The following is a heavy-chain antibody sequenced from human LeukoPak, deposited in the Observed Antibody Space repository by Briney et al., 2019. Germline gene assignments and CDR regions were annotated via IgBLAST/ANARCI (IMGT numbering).Heavy chain of an antibody. V-gene: IGHV3-33*01. CDR3: VRDRGALQYFDY. J-gene: IGHJ4*02. D-gene: IGHD5-24*01. CDR1: GFTFRNHG. CDR2: IWYDGGNK. Sequence: GRSLRLSCAASGFTFRNHGMHWVRQAPGKGLGWVAIIWYDGGNKYYADSVNGRFTISRDNSKNTLFLQMNSLRAEDTAVYYCVRDRGALQYFDYWGQGTLVTVSS.